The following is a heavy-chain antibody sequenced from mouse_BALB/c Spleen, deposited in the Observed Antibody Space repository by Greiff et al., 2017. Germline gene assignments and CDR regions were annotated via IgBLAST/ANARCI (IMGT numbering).Heavy chain of an antibody. D-gene: IGHD1-1*01. J-gene: IGHJ2*01. CDR3: ARSVDYGSEDY. CDR2: IYPGGGYT. Sequence: QVQLQQSGAELVRPGTSVKISCKASGYTFTNYWLGWVKQRPGQGLEWIGDIYPGGGYTNYNEKFKGKATLTADTSSSTAYMQLSSLTSEDSAVYFCARSVDYGSEDYWGQGTTLTVSS. CDR1: GYTFTNYW. V-gene: IGHV1-63*02.